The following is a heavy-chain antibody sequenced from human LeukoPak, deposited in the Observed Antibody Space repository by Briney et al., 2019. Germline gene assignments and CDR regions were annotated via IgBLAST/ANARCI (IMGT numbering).Heavy chain of an antibody. V-gene: IGHV4-39*07. Sequence: PSETLSLTCTVSGGSISSSSYYWGWIRQPPGKGLEWIGSIYYSGSTYYNPSLKSRVTISVDTSKNQFSLKLSSVTAADTAVYYCARDVSGSYGGYFDYWGQGTLVTVSS. CDR2: IYYSGST. D-gene: IGHD1-26*01. CDR1: GGSISSSSYY. CDR3: ARDVSGSYGGYFDY. J-gene: IGHJ4*02.